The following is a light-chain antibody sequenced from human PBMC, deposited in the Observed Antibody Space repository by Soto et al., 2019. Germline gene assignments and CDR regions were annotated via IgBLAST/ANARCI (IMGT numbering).Light chain of an antibody. CDR3: QQYGSSPLT. CDR2: GAS. J-gene: IGKJ4*01. V-gene: IGKV3-20*01. CDR1: QSVSSSY. Sequence: EIVLTQSPGTLSLSPGERATLSCRASQSVSSSYLAWYQRKPGQAPRLLIYGASSRATGIPDRFSGSGSGTDFTLTISRLEPEDFAVYYCQQYGSSPLTFGGGT.